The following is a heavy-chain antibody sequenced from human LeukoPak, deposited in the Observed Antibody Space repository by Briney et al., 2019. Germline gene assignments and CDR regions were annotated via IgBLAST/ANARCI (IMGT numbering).Heavy chain of an antibody. CDR1: GGSISSHH. CDR3: ARGGSGYNLFDY. CDR2: IYYSGST. D-gene: IGHD5-12*01. J-gene: IGHJ4*02. Sequence: SETLSLTCTVSGGSISSHHWSWIRQPPGKGLEWIGYIYYSGSTNYNPSLKSRVTISVDTSKNQFSLKLSSVTAADTAVYYCARGGSGYNLFDYWGQGTPVTVSS. V-gene: IGHV4-59*11.